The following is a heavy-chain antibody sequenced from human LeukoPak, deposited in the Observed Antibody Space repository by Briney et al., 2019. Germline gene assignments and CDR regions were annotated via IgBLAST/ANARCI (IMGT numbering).Heavy chain of an antibody. J-gene: IGHJ4*02. Sequence: GGSLRLSCAASGFTFSSYAMSWVRQAPGKGLEWVSGISGNGVNTYYADSVKGRFTISRDNSKNTLYLQMNSLRAEGTAVYYCAKDRGSGWYRLDFRGQGTLVTVSS. V-gene: IGHV3-23*01. CDR3: AKDRGSGWYRLDF. CDR1: GFTFSSYA. CDR2: ISGNGVNT. D-gene: IGHD6-19*01.